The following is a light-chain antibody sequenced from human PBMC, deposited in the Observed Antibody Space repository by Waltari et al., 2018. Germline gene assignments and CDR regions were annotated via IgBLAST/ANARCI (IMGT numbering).Light chain of an antibody. J-gene: IGKJ4*01. CDR3: QQYRSYPLT. Sequence: DIQMTQSPSSLSASVGDRVTITSRASQDISNYLAWFQQKPGKAPKSLIHAASSLESGVPSKFCGSGSRTDFTLTISSLQPEDFATYYCQQYRSYPLTFGGGTKVEIK. CDR2: AAS. CDR1: QDISNY. V-gene: IGKV1-16*02.